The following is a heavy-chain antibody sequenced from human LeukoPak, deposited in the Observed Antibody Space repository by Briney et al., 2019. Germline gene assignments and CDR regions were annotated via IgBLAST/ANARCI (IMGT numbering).Heavy chain of an antibody. D-gene: IGHD1-1*01. CDR3: ARRFTWNDPTDY. CDR2: INSDGSSP. Sequence: GGSLRLSCAASGFTFSRYWMHWVRQAPGKGLVWVSRINSDGSSPTYADSVKGRFTISRDNAKNTLYLQMNSLRADDTAVYYCARRFTWNDPTDYWGQGTLVTVSS. CDR1: GFTFSRYW. J-gene: IGHJ4*02. V-gene: IGHV3-74*03.